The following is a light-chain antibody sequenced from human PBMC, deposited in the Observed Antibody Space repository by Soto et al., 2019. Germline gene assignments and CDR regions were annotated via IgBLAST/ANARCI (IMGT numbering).Light chain of an antibody. CDR1: QSVSSSY. Sequence: EIVLTQSPGTLSLSPGEGATLSCRASQSVSSSYLAWYQQKPGQAPRLLIYGASSRATGIPDRFSGSGSGTDFTLTISRLEPEDFAVYYCQQYGSSPGITFGQGTRLEIK. CDR3: QQYGSSPGIT. CDR2: GAS. V-gene: IGKV3-20*01. J-gene: IGKJ5*01.